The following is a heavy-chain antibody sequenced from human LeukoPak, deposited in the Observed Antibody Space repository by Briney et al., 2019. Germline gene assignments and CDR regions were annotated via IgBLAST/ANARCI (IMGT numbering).Heavy chain of an antibody. V-gene: IGHV4-39*01. CDR3: ARRFGLTTHDY. Sequence: PSETLSLTCTVSGGSISSYYWGWIRQPPGKGLEWIGSIYYSGSTYYNPSLKSRVTVSVDTSKNQFSLKLSSVTAADTAVYYCARRFGLTTHDYWGQGTLVTVSS. J-gene: IGHJ4*02. CDR1: GGSISSYY. D-gene: IGHD4/OR15-4a*01. CDR2: IYYSGST.